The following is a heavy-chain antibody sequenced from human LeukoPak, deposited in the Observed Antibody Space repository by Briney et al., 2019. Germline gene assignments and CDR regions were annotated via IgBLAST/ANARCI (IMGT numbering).Heavy chain of an antibody. CDR2: ISSSSSYI. CDR3: ARDLGESVGFDY. J-gene: IGHJ4*02. CDR1: GFTFSSYS. Sequence: GGSLRLSCAASGFTFSSYSMNWVRQAPGKGLEWVSSISSSSSYIYYADSVKGRFIISRDNAKNSLYLQMNSLRAEDTAVYYCARDLGESVGFDYWGQGTLVTVSS. D-gene: IGHD3-16*01. V-gene: IGHV3-21*01.